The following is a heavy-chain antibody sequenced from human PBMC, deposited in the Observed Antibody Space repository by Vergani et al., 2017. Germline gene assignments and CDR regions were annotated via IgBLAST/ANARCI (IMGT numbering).Heavy chain of an antibody. CDR2: IVVGSGNT. J-gene: IGHJ4*02. Sequence: QMQLVQSGPEVKKPGTSVKVSCKASGFTFTSSAVQWVRQARGQRLEWIGWIVVGSGNTNYAQKFQERVTITRDMSTSTAYMELSSLRSEDTAVYYCAADEYYYDSSGYYFGCTLGYWGQGTMVTVSS. V-gene: IGHV1-58*01. D-gene: IGHD3-22*01. CDR3: AADEYYYDSSGYYFGCTLGY. CDR1: GFTFTSSA.